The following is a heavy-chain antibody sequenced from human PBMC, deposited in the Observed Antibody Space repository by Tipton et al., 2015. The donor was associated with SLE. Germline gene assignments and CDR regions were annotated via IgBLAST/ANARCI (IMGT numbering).Heavy chain of an antibody. V-gene: IGHV4-59*11. Sequence: TLSLTCTVSGGSISSHYWTWIRQPPGKGLEWIGYKYYSGSTNYNPSLKSRVTISLDMSKNQFSLKLSSVTAADTAVYYCARGSDGEYVRYFDVWGPGTLVTVSS. J-gene: IGHJ2*01. CDR3: ARGSDGEYVRYFDV. CDR1: GGSISSHY. CDR2: KYYSGST. D-gene: IGHD4-17*01.